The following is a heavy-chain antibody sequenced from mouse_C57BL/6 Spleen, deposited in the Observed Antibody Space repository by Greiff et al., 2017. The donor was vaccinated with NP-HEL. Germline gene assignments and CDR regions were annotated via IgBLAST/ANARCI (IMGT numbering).Heavy chain of an antibody. CDR3: ARSHQDPYYYGSSYSFAY. J-gene: IGHJ3*01. D-gene: IGHD1-1*01. CDR1: GYAFSSYW. V-gene: IGHV1-80*01. Sequence: QVQLQQSGAELVKPGASVKISCKASGYAFSSYWMNWVKQRPGKGLEWIGQIYPGDGDTNYNGKFKGKATLTADKSSSTAYMQLSSLTSKDSAVYFCARSHQDPYYYGSSYSFAYWGQGTLVTVSA. CDR2: IYPGDGDT.